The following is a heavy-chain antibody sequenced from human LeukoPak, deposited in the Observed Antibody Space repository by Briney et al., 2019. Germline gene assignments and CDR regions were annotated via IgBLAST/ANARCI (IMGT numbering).Heavy chain of an antibody. CDR3: ARDLRFLEWLASDGMDV. CDR2: IYYSGST. D-gene: IGHD3-3*01. CDR1: GGSISSYY. Sequence: PSETLSLTCTVSGGSISSYYWSWIRQPPGKGLEWIGYIYYSGSTNYNPSLKSRVTISVDTSKNQFSLKLSSVTAADTAVYYCARDLRFLEWLASDGMDVWGQGTTVTVSS. V-gene: IGHV4-59*12. J-gene: IGHJ6*02.